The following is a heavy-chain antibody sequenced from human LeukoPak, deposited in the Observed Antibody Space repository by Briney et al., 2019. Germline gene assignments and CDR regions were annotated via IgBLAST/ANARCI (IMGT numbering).Heavy chain of an antibody. Sequence: PSETLSLTCTVSGGSISSSRYYGGWIRQPPGKGLEWIGSLYYSGNTYYNPSLKSRVTISVDTSKNQFSLRLSSVTAADTAVHYCARDLGCGDYDMWSQGTLVTVSS. CDR1: GGSISSSRYY. V-gene: IGHV4-39*02. J-gene: IGHJ4*02. D-gene: IGHD4-17*01. CDR2: LYYSGNT. CDR3: ARDLGCGDYDM.